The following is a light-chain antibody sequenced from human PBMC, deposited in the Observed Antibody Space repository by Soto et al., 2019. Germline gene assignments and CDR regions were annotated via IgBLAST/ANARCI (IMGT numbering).Light chain of an antibody. V-gene: IGLV2-23*03. CDR3: CSFAGSNTFV. CDR2: EGS. CDR1: SSDVGSYNL. J-gene: IGLJ2*01. Sequence: QSVLTQPASVSGSPGQSITISCTGTSSDVGSYNLVSWYQQHQGKAPKLMIYEGSKRPSGVSNRFSGSKSGNTASLTISGLQAEDEADYYCCSFAGSNTFVFGGGTKVTVL.